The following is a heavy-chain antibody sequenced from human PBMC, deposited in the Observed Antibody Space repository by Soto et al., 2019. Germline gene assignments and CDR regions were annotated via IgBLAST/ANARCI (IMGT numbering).Heavy chain of an antibody. CDR1: GFTVSSKY. Sequence: LRLSCAASGFTVSSKYMSWVRQAPGKGLEWVSVIYSGGSTYYADSVKGRFTISRDNSKNTLYLQMNSLRAEDTAVYYCARAGYPLDAFDIWGQGTMVTVSS. J-gene: IGHJ3*02. CDR2: IYSGGST. CDR3: ARAGYPLDAFDI. V-gene: IGHV3-53*01. D-gene: IGHD6-13*01.